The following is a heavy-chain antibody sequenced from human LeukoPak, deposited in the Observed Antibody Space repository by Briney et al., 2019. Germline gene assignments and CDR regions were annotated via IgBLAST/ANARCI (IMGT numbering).Heavy chain of an antibody. CDR2: INHSGST. V-gene: IGHV4-34*01. CDR1: GGSISSYY. CDR3: ARGTEALTGEGYYYYYMDV. D-gene: IGHD7-27*01. Sequence: SETLSLTCTVSGGSISSYYWSWIRQPPGKGLEWIGEINHSGSTNYNPSLKSRVTISVDTSKNQFSLKLSSVTAADTAVYYCARGTEALTGEGYYYYYMDVWGKGTTVTVSS. J-gene: IGHJ6*03.